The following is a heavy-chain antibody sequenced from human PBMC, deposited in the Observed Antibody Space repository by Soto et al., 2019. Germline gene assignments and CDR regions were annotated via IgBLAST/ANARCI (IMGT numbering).Heavy chain of an antibody. CDR1: GGTFISYA. V-gene: IGHV1-69*06. D-gene: IGHD6-6*01. CDR2: IIPIFGTA. Sequence: SVKVSCKASGGTFISYAISWLLQSPGQGLEWMGGIIPIFGTANYAQNFQGRVTITADKSTSTAYMELSSLRSEDTAVYYCARGGQLDGYGMDVWGQGTTVTVSS. J-gene: IGHJ6*02. CDR3: ARGGQLDGYGMDV.